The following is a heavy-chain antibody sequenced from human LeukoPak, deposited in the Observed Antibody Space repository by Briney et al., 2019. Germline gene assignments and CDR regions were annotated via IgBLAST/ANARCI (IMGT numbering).Heavy chain of an antibody. CDR2: IRHDGHT. V-gene: IGHV4-59*08. CDR1: GGSISSYY. CDR3: ARQVATKGEWAFDV. Sequence: PSETLSLTCTVSGGSISSYYWNWIRQPPGKGLEWIASIRHDGHTYYNPPLRSQFTISVDMSRNQFSLRLNSVTAADTAVYYCARQVATKGEWAFDVWGQGTMVTVSS. J-gene: IGHJ3*01. D-gene: IGHD5-12*01.